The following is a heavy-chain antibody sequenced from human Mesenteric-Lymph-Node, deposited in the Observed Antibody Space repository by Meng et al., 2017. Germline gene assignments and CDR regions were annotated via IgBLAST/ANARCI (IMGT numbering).Heavy chain of an antibody. CDR3: ARATVVTNWFDY. CDR2: ISSSSSYI. D-gene: IGHD4-23*01. V-gene: IGHV3-21*01. Sequence: GESLKISCAASGFTFSSYSMNWVRQAPGKGLEWVSSISSSSSYIYYADSVKGRFTISRDNAKNSLYLQMNSLRAEDTAVYYCARATVVTNWFDYWGQGTLVTVSS. J-gene: IGHJ4*02. CDR1: GFTFSSYS.